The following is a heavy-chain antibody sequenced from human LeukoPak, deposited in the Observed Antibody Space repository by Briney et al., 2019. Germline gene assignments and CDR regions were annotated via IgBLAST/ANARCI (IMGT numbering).Heavy chain of an antibody. J-gene: IGHJ4*02. CDR2: IRSKANSYAT. D-gene: IGHD1-26*01. CDR3: TSWVAATVYDY. CDR1: GFTFSGSA. V-gene: IGHV3-73*01. Sequence: GGSLRLSCAASGFTFSGSAMHWVRQASGKGLEWVGRIRSKANSYATEYAASVKGRFTISRDDSKNTAYLQMNSLKTEDTAVYYCTSWVAATVYDYWGQGTLVTVSS.